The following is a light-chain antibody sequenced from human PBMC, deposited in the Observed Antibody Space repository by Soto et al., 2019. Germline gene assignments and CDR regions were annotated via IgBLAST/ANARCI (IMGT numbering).Light chain of an antibody. J-gene: IGKJ4*01. V-gene: IGKV1-33*01. CDR2: DAS. Sequence: DIQMTQSPSSLSASVGDRVTITCQASQDISNYLNWYQQKPGKAPKLLIYDASNLETGVPSRFSGSGSGTDLTFTISSLEPEDIATYYCQQYDNCPLTFGGGTKVEIK. CDR1: QDISNY. CDR3: QQYDNCPLT.